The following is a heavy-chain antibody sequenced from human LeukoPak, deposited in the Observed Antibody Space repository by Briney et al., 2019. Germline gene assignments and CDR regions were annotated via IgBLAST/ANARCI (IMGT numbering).Heavy chain of an antibody. CDR2: ISGSGGST. V-gene: IGHV3-23*01. Sequence: GGSLRLSCAASGFTFSSYAMSWVRQAPGKGLEWVSAISGSGGSTYYADSVKGRFTISRDNSKNTLYLQMNSLRAEDTAVYYCARERITMIVVVIRSWFDPWGQGTLVTVSS. J-gene: IGHJ5*02. CDR3: ARERITMIVVVIRSWFDP. CDR1: GFTFSSYA. D-gene: IGHD3-22*01.